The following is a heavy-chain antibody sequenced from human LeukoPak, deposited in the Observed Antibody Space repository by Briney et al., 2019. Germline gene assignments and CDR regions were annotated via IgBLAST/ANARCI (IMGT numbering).Heavy chain of an antibody. CDR2: IKQDGSEK. D-gene: IGHD3-10*01. V-gene: IGHV3-7*01. Sequence: GGSLRLSGAASGFTFSSYWMSWVRQAPGKGLEWVANIKQDGSEKYYVDSVKGRFTISRDNAKNSLYLQMNSLRAEDTAVYYCAREFPVLLWFGEEDYWGQGTLVTVSS. J-gene: IGHJ4*02. CDR3: AREFPVLLWFGEEDY. CDR1: GFTFSSYW.